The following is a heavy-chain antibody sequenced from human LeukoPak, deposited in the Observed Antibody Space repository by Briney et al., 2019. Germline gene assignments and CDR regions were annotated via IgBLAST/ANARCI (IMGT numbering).Heavy chain of an antibody. CDR3: ARALLRYFDWLSPADY. Sequence: GASVKVSCKASGYTFTSYGISWVRQAPGQGLEWMGWISAYNGNTNYAQKLQGRVTMTTDTSTSTAYMELRSLRSDDTAVYYCARALLRYFDWLSPADYWGQGTPVTVSS. CDR1: GYTFTSYG. J-gene: IGHJ4*02. CDR2: ISAYNGNT. D-gene: IGHD3-9*01. V-gene: IGHV1-18*01.